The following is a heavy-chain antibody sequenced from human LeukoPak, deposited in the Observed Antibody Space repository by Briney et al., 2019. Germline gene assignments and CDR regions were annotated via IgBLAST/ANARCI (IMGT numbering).Heavy chain of an antibody. V-gene: IGHV3-66*01. CDR3: ARDEARYYDSSGYYPRAFDI. J-gene: IGHJ3*02. D-gene: IGHD3-22*01. CDR1: GFTVSSNY. Sequence: PGGSLRLSCAASGFTVSSNYMSWIRQAPGKGLEWVSVIYSGGSTYYADSVKGRFTISRDNSKNTLYLQMNSLRAEDTAVYYCARDEARYYDSSGYYPRAFDIWGQGTMVTVSS. CDR2: IYSGGST.